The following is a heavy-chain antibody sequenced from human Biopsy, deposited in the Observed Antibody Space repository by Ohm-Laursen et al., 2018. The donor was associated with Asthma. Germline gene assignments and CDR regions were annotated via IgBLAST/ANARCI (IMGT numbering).Heavy chain of an antibody. D-gene: IGHD3-10*02. CDR2: ITGDGSQR. Sequence: SLRLSCTASGFTFGNFWMSWGRQTPGKGLEWVATITGDGSQRFYVDSVTGRFTISRDNSKNSLYLQMNSLRAEDTAVYLCARFVQAEEAVFWGQGTRVTVSP. J-gene: IGHJ4*02. CDR1: GFTFGNFW. CDR3: ARFVQAEEAVF. V-gene: IGHV3-7*01.